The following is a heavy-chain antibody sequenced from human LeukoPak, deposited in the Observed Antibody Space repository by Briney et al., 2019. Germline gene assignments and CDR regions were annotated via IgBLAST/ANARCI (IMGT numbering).Heavy chain of an antibody. J-gene: IGHJ6*03. V-gene: IGHV4-61*02. CDR1: GGSISSGFYY. CDR2: VYASRST. Sequence: SQTLSLTCTVSGGSISSGFYYWSWIRQTAGKGLEWIGRVYASRSTNYNPSLKSRVTISIDTSKNQFSLNLSSVTAADTAIYYCARALSRRYDSSGYYYYYMDVWGKGTTVTVSS. D-gene: IGHD3-22*01. CDR3: ARALSRRYDSSGYYYYYMDV.